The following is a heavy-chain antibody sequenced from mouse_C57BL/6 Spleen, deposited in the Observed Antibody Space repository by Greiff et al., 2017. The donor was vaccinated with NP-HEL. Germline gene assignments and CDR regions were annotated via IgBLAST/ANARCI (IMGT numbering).Heavy chain of an antibody. CDR2: IDPETGGT. Sequence: QVQLQQSGAELVRPGASVTLSCKASGYTFTDYEMHWVKQTPVHGLEWIGAIDPETGGTAYNQKFKGKAILTADKSSSTAYMELRSLTSEDSAVYYCTRTPLYYDYEGGFAYWGQGTLVTVSA. V-gene: IGHV1-15*01. J-gene: IGHJ3*01. CDR1: GYTFTDYE. CDR3: TRTPLYYDYEGGFAY. D-gene: IGHD2-4*01.